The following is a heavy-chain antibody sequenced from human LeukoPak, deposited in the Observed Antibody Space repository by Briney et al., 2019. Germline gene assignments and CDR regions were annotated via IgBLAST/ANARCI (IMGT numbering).Heavy chain of an antibody. V-gene: IGHV4-59*12. CDR2: IYYSGST. Sequence: SETLSLTCTVSGGSFSSYYWSWIRQPPGKGLEWIGYIYYSGSTNYNPSLKSRVTISVDTSKNQFSLKLSSVTAADTAVYYCAAHDILTGYYSYFDYWGQGTLVTVSS. CDR3: AAHDILTGYYSYFDY. CDR1: GGSFSSYY. J-gene: IGHJ4*02. D-gene: IGHD3-9*01.